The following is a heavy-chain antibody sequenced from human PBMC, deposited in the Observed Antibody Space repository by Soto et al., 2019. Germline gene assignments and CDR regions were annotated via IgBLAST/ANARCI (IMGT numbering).Heavy chain of an antibody. CDR3: ARGGKASIAVAGIKGAYGMDV. V-gene: IGHV1-69*12. D-gene: IGHD6-19*01. J-gene: IGHJ6*02. Sequence: QVQLVQSGAEVKKPGSSVKVSCKASGGTFSSYAISWVRQAPGQGLEWMGGIIPIFGTANYAQKFQGRVTIPADESTSIAYMELSSLRSEDTAVYYCARGGKASIAVAGIKGAYGMDVWGQRTTVTVSS. CDR2: IIPIFGTA. CDR1: GGTFSSYA.